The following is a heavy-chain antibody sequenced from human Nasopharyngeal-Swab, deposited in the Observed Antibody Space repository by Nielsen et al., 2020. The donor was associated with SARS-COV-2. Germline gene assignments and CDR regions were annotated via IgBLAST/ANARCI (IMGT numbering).Heavy chain of an antibody. D-gene: IGHD3-9*01. CDR1: GYTFTSYD. J-gene: IGHJ5*02. Sequence: ASVKVSCKASGYTFTSYDINWVRQATGQGLEWMGWMNPNSGNTGYAQKFQGRVTMTRNTSISTAYMELSSLRSEDTAVYYCARGRSHVLRYFDWLANTKQLRGKWTYSDWFDPWGQGTLVTVSS. CDR2: MNPNSGNT. CDR3: ARGRSHVLRYFDWLANTKQLRGKWTYSDWFDP. V-gene: IGHV1-8*01.